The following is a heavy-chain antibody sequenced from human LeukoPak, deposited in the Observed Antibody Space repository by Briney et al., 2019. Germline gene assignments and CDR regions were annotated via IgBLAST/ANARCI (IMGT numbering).Heavy chain of an antibody. J-gene: IGHJ4*02. V-gene: IGHV4-30-2*05. CDR2: IYHSGST. Sequence: SETLSLTCAVSGGSISSGGYSWSWIRQPPRKGLEWIGYIYHSGSTYYNPSLKSRVTISVDTSKNQFSLKLSSVTAADTAVYYCARDSYYDSSGYYEPDYWGQGTLVTVSS. D-gene: IGHD3-22*01. CDR3: ARDSYYDSSGYYEPDY. CDR1: GGSISSGGYS.